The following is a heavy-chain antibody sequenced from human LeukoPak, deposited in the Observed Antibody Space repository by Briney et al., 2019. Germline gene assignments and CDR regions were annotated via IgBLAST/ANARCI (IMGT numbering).Heavy chain of an antibody. D-gene: IGHD3/OR15-3a*01. CDR3: ARGTADYYFDS. Sequence: GGSLRLSCAASGFTVPSNYMSWVRQAPGKGLDWVSVIYSGGATKYADSVKGRFTISRDNSKNTLYLQMYSLSAEDTAVYYCARGTADYYFDSWGQGTLVTVSS. V-gene: IGHV3-66*01. J-gene: IGHJ4*02. CDR2: IYSGGAT. CDR1: GFTVPSNY.